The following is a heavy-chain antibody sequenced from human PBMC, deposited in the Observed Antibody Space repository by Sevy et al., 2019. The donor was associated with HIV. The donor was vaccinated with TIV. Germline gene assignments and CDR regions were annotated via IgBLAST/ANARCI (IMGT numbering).Heavy chain of an antibody. J-gene: IGHJ4*02. Sequence: GGSLKISCAASGFIFSNFAMSWVRQAPGKGLEWVSGISVNGGSTYYADSVRGRFTISRDNSKNTLYLQMNSLRAEDTAVYYCAKGPYSGYHSNYFASRGQGTLVTVSS. CDR2: ISVNGGST. CDR1: GFIFSNFA. V-gene: IGHV3-23*01. CDR3: AKGPYSGYHSNYFAS. D-gene: IGHD5-12*01.